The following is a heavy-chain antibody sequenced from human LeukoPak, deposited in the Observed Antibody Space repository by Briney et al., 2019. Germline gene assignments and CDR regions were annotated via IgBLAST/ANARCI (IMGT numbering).Heavy chain of an antibody. V-gene: IGHV1-69*13. Sequence: GASVKVSCEASGGTFSSYAISWVRQAPGQGLEWMGGIIPIFGTANYAQKFQGRVTITADESTSTAYMELSSLRSEDTAVYYCARSGSSGYPYYFDYWGQGTLVTVSS. D-gene: IGHD3-22*01. J-gene: IGHJ4*02. CDR1: GGTFSSYA. CDR3: ARSGSSGYPYYFDY. CDR2: IIPIFGTA.